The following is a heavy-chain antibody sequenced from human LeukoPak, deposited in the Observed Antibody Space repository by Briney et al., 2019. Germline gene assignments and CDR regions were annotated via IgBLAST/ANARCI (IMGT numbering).Heavy chain of an antibody. D-gene: IGHD6-13*01. CDR2: IYYSGST. J-gene: IGHJ4*02. V-gene: IGHV4-59*01. Sequence: PSETLSLTCTVSGGSISSYYWSWIRQPPGKGLEWIGYIYYSGSTNYNPSLKSRVTISVDTSKNHFSLKLSSVTAADTAVYYCARGGASSRYFDFWGQGTLVTVSS. CDR3: ARGGASSRYFDF. CDR1: GGSISSYY.